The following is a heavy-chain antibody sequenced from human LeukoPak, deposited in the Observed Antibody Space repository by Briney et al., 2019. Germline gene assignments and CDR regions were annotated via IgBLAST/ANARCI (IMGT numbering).Heavy chain of an antibody. J-gene: IGHJ6*02. CDR3: AREDGRYYGMDV. V-gene: IGHV1-18*01. CDR1: GHTSTTYA. D-gene: IGHD2-8*01. CDR2: ISAYNGNT. Sequence: ASVKVSCKASGHTSTTYAIHWVRQAPGQGLEWMGWISAYNGNTNYAQKLQGRVTMTTDTSTSTAYMELRSLRSDDTAVYYCAREDGRYYGMDVWGQGTTVTVSS.